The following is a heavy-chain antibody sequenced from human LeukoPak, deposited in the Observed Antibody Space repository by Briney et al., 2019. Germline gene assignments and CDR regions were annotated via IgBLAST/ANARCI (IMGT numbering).Heavy chain of an antibody. CDR1: GYSFTSYW. D-gene: IGHD2-15*01. J-gene: IGHJ4*02. Sequence: GESLKISCKGSGYSFTSYWIGWVRQMPGKGLEWMGIIYSGDSDTRYSPSFQGQVTISADKSISTAYLQWSSLKASDTAMYYCARRYCSGGSCGYFDYWGQGTLVTVSS. CDR3: ARRYCSGGSCGYFDY. V-gene: IGHV5-51*01. CDR2: IYSGDSDT.